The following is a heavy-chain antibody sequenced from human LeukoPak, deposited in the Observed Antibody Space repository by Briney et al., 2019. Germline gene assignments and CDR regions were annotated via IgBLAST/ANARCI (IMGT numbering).Heavy chain of an antibody. CDR2: INFDGSST. D-gene: IGHD1-14*01. CDR1: GFTFRSYW. J-gene: IGHJ3*02. V-gene: IGHV3-74*01. CDR3: ARDPENKDAFDI. Sequence: GGSLRLSCAASGFTFRSYWMHWVRQALGKGLVWVSRINFDGSSTSYADSVKGRFTISRDNAKNTLFLQMNSLRAEDTAVYYCARDPENKDAFDIWGQGTMVTVSS.